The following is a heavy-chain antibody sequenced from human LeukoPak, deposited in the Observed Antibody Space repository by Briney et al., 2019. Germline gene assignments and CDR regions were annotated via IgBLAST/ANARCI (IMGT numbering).Heavy chain of an antibody. J-gene: IGHJ4*02. CDR2: ISGSGGST. CDR3: AKGLAYCSSTSCYSAFDY. CDR1: GFTFSSYA. V-gene: IGHV3-23*01. Sequence: GGSLRLSCAASGFTFSSYAMSWVRQAPGKGLEWVSAISGSGGSTYYADSVKGRFTISRDNSKNTLYLQMNSLRAEDTAVYYRAKGLAYCSSTSCYSAFDYWGQGTLVTVSS. D-gene: IGHD2-2*01.